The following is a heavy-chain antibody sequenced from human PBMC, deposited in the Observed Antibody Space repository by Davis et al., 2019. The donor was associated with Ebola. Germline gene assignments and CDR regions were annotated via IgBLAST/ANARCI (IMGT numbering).Heavy chain of an antibody. CDR3: ARAKVGATRNWFDP. CDR1: GYTFSGYY. Sequence: AASVKVSCKASGYTFSGYYINWVRQAPGQGLEWMGRVNPYSGGTNYPQKFQGRVTMTRDTSISTAYMELSSLRSEDTAVYYCARAKVGATRNWFDPWGQGTLVTVSS. CDR2: VNPYSGGT. V-gene: IGHV1-2*06. D-gene: IGHD1-26*01. J-gene: IGHJ5*02.